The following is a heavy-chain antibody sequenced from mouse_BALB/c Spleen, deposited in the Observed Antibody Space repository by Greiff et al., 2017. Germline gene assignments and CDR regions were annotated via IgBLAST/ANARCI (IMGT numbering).Heavy chain of an antibody. J-gene: IGHJ3*01. CDR3: ARQAYYGNSAWFAY. CDR1: GYTFTSYW. CDR2: IDPSNSET. V-gene: IGHV1-74*04. Sequence: VQLQESGPELVRPGASVKMSCKASGYTFTSYWMHWVKQRPGQGLEWIGMIDPSNSETRLNQKFKDKATLNVDKSSNTAYMQLSSLTSEDSAVYYCARQAYYGNSAWFAYWGQGTLVTVSA. D-gene: IGHD2-10*01.